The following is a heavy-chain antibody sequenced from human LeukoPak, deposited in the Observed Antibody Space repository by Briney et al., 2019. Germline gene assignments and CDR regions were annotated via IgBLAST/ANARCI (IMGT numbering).Heavy chain of an antibody. CDR3: ARALGLEIDY. CDR1: GFTFSSYS. Sequence: PGGSLRLSCAASGFTFSSYSMNGVRQPRGKGLEWGSYIGSSSSSIYYADSVKGRFTISRDNAKNSLYLQMNSLRDEDTAVYYCARALGLEIDYWGQGTLVTVSS. J-gene: IGHJ4*02. CDR2: IGSSSSSI. D-gene: IGHD3-3*01. V-gene: IGHV3-48*02.